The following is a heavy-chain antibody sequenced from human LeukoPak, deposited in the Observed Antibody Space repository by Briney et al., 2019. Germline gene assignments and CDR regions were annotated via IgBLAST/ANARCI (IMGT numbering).Heavy chain of an antibody. CDR2: ISYDGSYK. Sequence: GGSLRLSCAASGCTFSSYAMHWVRQAPGKGLELVAVISYDGSYKYYADSVRGRFSISRDNSKNTLYLQMDSLGAEDTAVYYCARDRSIGITTADRSFEYWGQGILVSVSS. CDR1: GCTFSSYA. D-gene: IGHD3-10*01. V-gene: IGHV3-30-3*01. CDR3: ARDRSIGITTADRSFEY. J-gene: IGHJ4*02.